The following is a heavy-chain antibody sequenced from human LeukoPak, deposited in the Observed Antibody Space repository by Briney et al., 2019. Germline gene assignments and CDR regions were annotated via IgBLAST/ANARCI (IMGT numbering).Heavy chain of an antibody. CDR1: GYTFTCYY. CDR3: ARNYCSSTSCQGWDAFDI. D-gene: IGHD2-2*01. J-gene: IGHJ3*02. V-gene: IGHV1-2*04. Sequence: ASVKVSCKASGYTFTCYYMHWVRQAPGQGLEWMGCINPNSGGTNYAQKFQGWVTMTRDTSISTAYMELSRLISDDTAVYYCARNYCSSTSCQGWDAFDIWGQGTMVTVSS. CDR2: INPNSGGT.